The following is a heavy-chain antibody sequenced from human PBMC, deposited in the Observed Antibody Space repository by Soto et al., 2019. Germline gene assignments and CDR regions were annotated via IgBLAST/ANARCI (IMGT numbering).Heavy chain of an antibody. D-gene: IGHD3-3*01. V-gene: IGHV1-18*01. CDR1: GYTFTSYG. Sequence: ASVKVSCKASGYTFTSYGISWVRQAPGQGLEWMGWISAYNGNTNYAQKLQSRVNVTTDTSTSTAYMELRILSFDDTAVYYCAREDYDFWSGYEEANWFDPWG. J-gene: IGHJ5*02. CDR2: ISAYNGNT. CDR3: AREDYDFWSGYEEANWFDP.